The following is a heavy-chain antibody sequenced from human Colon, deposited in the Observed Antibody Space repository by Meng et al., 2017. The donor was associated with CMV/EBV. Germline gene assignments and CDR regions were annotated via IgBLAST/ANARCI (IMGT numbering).Heavy chain of an antibody. J-gene: IGHJ4*02. V-gene: IGHV4-61*01. CDR3: AREASGWSTGVDN. CDR1: GGSVNSGSYY. D-gene: IGHD6-19*01. CDR2: VSYSGNT. Sequence: APGGSVNSGSYYWTWSRHPPGKGLEWIGYVSYSGNTNYNPSLKSRLTIEVDTSRNQFSLKLTSVSAADTAMYYCAREASGWSTGVDNWGQGTLVTVSS.